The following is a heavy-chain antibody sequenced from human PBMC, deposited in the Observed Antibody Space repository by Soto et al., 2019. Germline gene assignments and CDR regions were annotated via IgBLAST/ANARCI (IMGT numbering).Heavy chain of an antibody. CDR3: APKLADSIGWTGGFDY. CDR1: GGTFSSYT. D-gene: IGHD6-19*01. V-gene: IGHV1-69*02. J-gene: IGHJ4*02. Sequence: QVQLVQSGAEVKKPGSSVTVSCTASGGTFSSYTISWVRQAPGQGLEWMGRIIPILGIENYAQKFQGRVTITADKSKSTAYMELSSLRSEDTAVYYCAPKLADSIGWTGGFDYWGQGTLVTVSS. CDR2: IIPILGIE.